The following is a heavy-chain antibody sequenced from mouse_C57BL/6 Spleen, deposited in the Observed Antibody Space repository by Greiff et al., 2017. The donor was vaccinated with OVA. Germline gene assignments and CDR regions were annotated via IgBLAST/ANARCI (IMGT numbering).Heavy chain of an antibody. V-gene: IGHV2-9-1*01. CDR3: ARNIYDGYYWFAY. CDR2: IWTGGGT. CDR1: GFSLTSYA. Sequence: VKLQQSGPGLVAPSQSLSITCTVSGFSLTSYAISWVRQPPGKGLEWLGVIWTGGGTNYNSAPKSRLSISKDNSKSQVFLKMNSLQTDDTARYYCARNIYDGYYWFAYWGQGTLVTVSA. D-gene: IGHD2-3*01. J-gene: IGHJ3*01.